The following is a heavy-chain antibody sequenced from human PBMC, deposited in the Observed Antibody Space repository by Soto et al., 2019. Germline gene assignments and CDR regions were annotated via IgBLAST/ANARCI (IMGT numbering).Heavy chain of an antibody. CDR3: ARGDYDFWSGYYDY. V-gene: IGHV3-48*01. J-gene: IGHJ4*02. CDR1: GFTFSSYS. CDR2: ISSSSSTI. D-gene: IGHD3-3*01. Sequence: EVQLVESGGGLVQPGGSLRLSCAASGFTFSSYSMNWVRQATGKGLEWVSYISSSSSTIYYADSVKGRFTISRDNAKNSLYLQMNTLRAEDTAVYYCARGDYDFWSGYYDYWGQGTLVTVSS.